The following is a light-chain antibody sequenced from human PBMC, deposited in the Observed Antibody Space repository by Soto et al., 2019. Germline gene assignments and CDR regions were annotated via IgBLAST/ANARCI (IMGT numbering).Light chain of an antibody. V-gene: IGLV2-11*01. J-gene: IGLJ2*01. CDR2: DVS. Sequence: QSALTQPRSESRSPGQSVTISCTGASSDVGGYNYVSWYQQHPSQAPKLMIYDVSKRPSGVPDRFSGSKSGDTASLTISGLQAEDETDYYCCSYAGSYPVIFGGGTKLTLL. CDR1: SSDVGGYNY. CDR3: CSYAGSYPVI.